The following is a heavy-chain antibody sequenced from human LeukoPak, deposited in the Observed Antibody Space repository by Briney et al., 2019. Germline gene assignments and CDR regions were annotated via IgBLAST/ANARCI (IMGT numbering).Heavy chain of an antibody. CDR2: ISSSGSTI. V-gene: IGHV3-11*04. J-gene: IGHJ6*03. CDR3: ARMYGSIFGVVIKTYYYYYMDV. Sequence: GGSLRLSCAASGFTFSDYYMSWIRQAPGKGLEWVAYISSSGSTIYYADSVKGRFTISRDNAKNSLYLQMNSLRAEDTAVYYCARMYGSIFGVVIKTYYYYYMDVWGKGTTVTVSS. CDR1: GFTFSDYY. D-gene: IGHD3-3*01.